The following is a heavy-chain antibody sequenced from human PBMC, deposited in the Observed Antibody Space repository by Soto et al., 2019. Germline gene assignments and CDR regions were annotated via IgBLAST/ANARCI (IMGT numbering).Heavy chain of an antibody. CDR2: FDPEDGET. Sequence: ASVKVSCKVSGYTLTELSMHWVRQAPGKGLEWMGGFDPEDGETIYAQKFQGRVTMTEDTSTDTAYMEPSSLRSEDTAVYYCATGLAARYAFAIWGQGTMVTVSS. V-gene: IGHV1-24*01. CDR3: ATGLAARYAFAI. J-gene: IGHJ3*02. D-gene: IGHD6-6*01. CDR1: GYTLTELS.